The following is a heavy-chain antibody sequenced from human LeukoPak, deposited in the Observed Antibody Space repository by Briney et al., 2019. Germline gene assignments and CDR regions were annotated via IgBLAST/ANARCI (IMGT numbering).Heavy chain of an antibody. D-gene: IGHD3-22*01. V-gene: IGHV3-23*01. CDR2: ISGSGGST. J-gene: IGHJ3*02. Sequence: PGGSLRLSCAASGFTFSSYAMSWVRQAPRKGLEWVSAISGSGGSTYYADSVKGRLTISRDNSKNTLYLQMNSMRAEDTAVYYSAKEGYYDSSGYWDCSDAFDIWGQGTMVTVS. CDR1: GFTFSSYA. CDR3: AKEGYYDSSGYWDCSDAFDI.